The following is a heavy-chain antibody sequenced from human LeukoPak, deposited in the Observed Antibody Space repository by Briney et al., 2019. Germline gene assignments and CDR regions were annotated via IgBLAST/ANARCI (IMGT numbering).Heavy chain of an antibody. Sequence: ASVKVSCKASGYTFTSYAMHWVRQAPGQGLEWMGWINTNTGNPTYAQGFTGRLVFSLDTSVSTAYLQISSLKAEDTAVYYCARGAPGYSSSWYRPPAYYFDYWGQGALVTVSS. V-gene: IGHV7-4-1*02. CDR3: ARGAPGYSSSWYRPPAYYFDY. J-gene: IGHJ4*02. CDR1: GYTFTSYA. CDR2: INTNTGNP. D-gene: IGHD6-13*01.